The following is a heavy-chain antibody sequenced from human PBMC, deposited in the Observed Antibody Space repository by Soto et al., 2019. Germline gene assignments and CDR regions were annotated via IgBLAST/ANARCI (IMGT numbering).Heavy chain of an antibody. J-gene: IGHJ4*02. CDR2: INHSGTT. CDR3: ARVDDY. CDR1: GGSFSGYY. V-gene: IGHV4-34*01. Sequence: SETLSLTCAVYGGSFSGYYWSWIRQPPGKGLEWIGEINHSGTTNYNPSLRSRVSMSVDTSKNQFSLKLSSVTAADTAIYYCARVDDYWSQGTLVTVSS.